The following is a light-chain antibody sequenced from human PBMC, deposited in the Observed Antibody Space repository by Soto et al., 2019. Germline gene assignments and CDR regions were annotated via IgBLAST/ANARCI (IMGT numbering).Light chain of an antibody. Sequence: QSALTQPASVSGSPGQSITISCSGTSNDIGAYNQVSWYQQYPGKAPKLMIYEVTNRPSGVSNRFSGSKSGNTASLTISGLQPEDEADYYCSSRGGPYAIFGGGTKLT. CDR2: EVT. J-gene: IGLJ2*01. CDR3: SSRGGPYAI. CDR1: SNDIGAYNQ. V-gene: IGLV2-14*01.